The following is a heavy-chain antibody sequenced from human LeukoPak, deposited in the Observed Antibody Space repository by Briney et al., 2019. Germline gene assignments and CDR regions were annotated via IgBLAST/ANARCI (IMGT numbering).Heavy chain of an antibody. Sequence: ASVKVSCKASGGTFSSYAISWVRQAPGQGLEWMGGIIPIFGTANYAQKFQGRVTITADESTSTAYMELSSLRSEDTAVYYCARVVVITEAYYFDYWGQGTLVTVSS. CDR3: ARVVVITEAYYFDY. D-gene: IGHD3-22*01. V-gene: IGHV1-69*13. CDR1: GGTFSSYA. CDR2: IIPIFGTA. J-gene: IGHJ4*02.